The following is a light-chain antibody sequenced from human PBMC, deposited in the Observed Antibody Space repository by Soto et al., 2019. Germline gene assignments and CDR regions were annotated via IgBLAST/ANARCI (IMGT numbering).Light chain of an antibody. CDR3: AAWDDSLNGPV. V-gene: IGLV1-44*01. Sequence: QSVLTQPPSMSGAPGQRVTMSCTGSSSNLGAGYDVHWYQRLPGAAPKLLIYSNNQRPSGVPDRFSGSKSGTSASLAISGLQSEDEADYYCAAWDDSLNGPVFGGGTKLTVL. CDR1: SSNLGAGYD. CDR2: SNN. J-gene: IGLJ3*02.